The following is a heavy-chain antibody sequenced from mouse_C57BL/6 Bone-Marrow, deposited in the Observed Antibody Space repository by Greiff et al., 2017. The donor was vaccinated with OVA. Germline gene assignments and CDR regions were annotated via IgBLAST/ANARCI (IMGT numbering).Heavy chain of an antibody. CDR3: ANYYGSSRMDY. D-gene: IGHD1-1*01. V-gene: IGHV5-17*01. Sequence: EVQLVESGGGLVKPGGSLKLSCAASGFTFSDYGMHWVRQAPEKGLEWVAYISSGSSTIYYADTVKGRFTISRDNAKNTLFLQMTSLRSEDTALYYCANYYGSSRMDYWGQGTSVTVSS. J-gene: IGHJ4*01. CDR1: GFTFSDYG. CDR2: ISSGSSTI.